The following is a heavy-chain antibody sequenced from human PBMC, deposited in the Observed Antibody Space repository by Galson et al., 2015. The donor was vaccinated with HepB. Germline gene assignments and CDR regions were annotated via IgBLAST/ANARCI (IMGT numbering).Heavy chain of an antibody. V-gene: IGHV7-4-1*02. D-gene: IGHD6-13*01. CDR3: ARDPAAGYNWFDP. CDR1: GGTFSSYA. J-gene: IGHJ5*02. CDR2: INTNTGNP. Sequence: SVKVSCKASGGTFSSYAISWVRQAPGQGLEWMGWINTNTGNPTYAQGFTGRFVFSLDTSVSTAYLQISSLKAEDTAVYYCARDPAAGYNWFDPWGQGTLVTVSS.